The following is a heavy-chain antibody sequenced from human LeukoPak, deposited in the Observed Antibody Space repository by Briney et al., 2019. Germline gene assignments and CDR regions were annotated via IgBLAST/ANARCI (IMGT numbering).Heavy chain of an antibody. V-gene: IGHV3-23*01. Sequence: GGSLRLSCAASGFTFSNYAMSCVRQAPGKGLEWVSGMSGRGGSTYYAASVKGRFTISRDNSKNTLYLQMNRRNGRKLLINNCAKDPVYVFWSGYTDYWGQGTLVTVSS. J-gene: IGHJ4*02. CDR3: AKDPVYVFWSGYTDY. CDR1: GFTFSNYA. CDR2: MSGRGGST. D-gene: IGHD3-3*01.